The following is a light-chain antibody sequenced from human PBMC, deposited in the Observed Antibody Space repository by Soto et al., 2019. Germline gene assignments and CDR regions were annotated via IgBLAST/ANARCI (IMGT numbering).Light chain of an antibody. V-gene: IGLV2-11*01. Sequence: QSALTQPASVSGSPGQSITISCTGASSDVGLYDFVSWYQHHPGKAPKLLIFEVSKRPSGVPDRFSGSKSGNTASLTISGLQAEDEADYYCCSYAGSYTFVFGTGTKLTVL. CDR3: CSYAGSYTFV. J-gene: IGLJ1*01. CDR2: EVS. CDR1: SSDVGLYDF.